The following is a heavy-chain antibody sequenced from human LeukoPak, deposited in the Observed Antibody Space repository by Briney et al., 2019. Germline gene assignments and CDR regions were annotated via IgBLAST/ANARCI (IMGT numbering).Heavy chain of an antibody. CDR1: GFTFSSYA. CDR2: ISWNSGSI. Sequence: QPGGSLRLSCAASGFTFSSYAMHWVRQAPGKGLEWVSGISWNSGSIGYADSVKGRFTISRDNAKNSLYLQMNSLRAEDTALYYCAKDAQTMVRGIFDYWGQGTLVTVSS. D-gene: IGHD3-10*01. J-gene: IGHJ4*02. V-gene: IGHV3-9*01. CDR3: AKDAQTMVRGIFDY.